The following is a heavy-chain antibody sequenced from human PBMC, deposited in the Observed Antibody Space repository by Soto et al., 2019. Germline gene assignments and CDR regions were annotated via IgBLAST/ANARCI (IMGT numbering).Heavy chain of an antibody. V-gene: IGHV3-7*01. D-gene: IGHD1-26*01. Sequence: EVQLVESGGGLVQPGGSLRLSCAATGFTFRSYWMNWVRQAPGKGLEWVANIKEDGSEKYYLDSVKGRFTISRDNAKNSRYLQMNSLRAEDTAVYYRARMGSGTYYYYYATDVWGQGTTVTVSS. CDR1: GFTFRSYW. J-gene: IGHJ6*02. CDR2: IKEDGSEK. CDR3: ARMGSGTYYYYYATDV.